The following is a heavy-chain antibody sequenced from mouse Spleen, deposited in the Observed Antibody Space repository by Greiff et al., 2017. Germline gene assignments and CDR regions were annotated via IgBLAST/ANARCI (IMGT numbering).Heavy chain of an antibody. V-gene: IGHV1-18*01. CDR3: ARGYYSNYRGYFDY. Sequence: EVQLQQSGPELVKPGASVKIPCKASGYTFTDYNMDWVKQSHGKSLEWIGDINPNNGGTIYNQKFKGKATLTVDKSSSTAYMELRSLTSEDTAVYYCARGYYSNYRGYFDYWGQGTTLTVSS. CDR2: INPNNGGT. D-gene: IGHD2-5*01. CDR1: GYTFTDYN. J-gene: IGHJ2*01.